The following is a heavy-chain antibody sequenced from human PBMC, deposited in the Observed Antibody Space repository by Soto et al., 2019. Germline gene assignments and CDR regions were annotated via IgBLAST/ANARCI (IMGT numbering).Heavy chain of an antibody. Sequence: ASVKVSCKASGYTFTSYDINWVRKDTGQGLEWKGWMNPKSGKTGYSHKFQGGVTMTRNTSISTGYMELSSLRSEDTAVYYCATTRVIDPWGQGTLVTVAS. CDR1: GYTFTSYD. J-gene: IGHJ5*02. CDR3: ATTRVIDP. CDR2: MNPKSGKT. V-gene: IGHV1-8*01.